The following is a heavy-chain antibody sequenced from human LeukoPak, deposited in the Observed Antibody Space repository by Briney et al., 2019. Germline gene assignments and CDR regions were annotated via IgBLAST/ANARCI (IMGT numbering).Heavy chain of an antibody. V-gene: IGHV3-21*01. CDR2: ISSSSSYI. CDR1: GFXFSSYS. CDR3: ARDRGYYYGSGNDY. Sequence: GGSLRLSCAASGFXFSSYSMNWVRQAPGKGLEWVSPISSSSSYIYYADSVKGRFTISRDNAKNSLYLQMNSLRAEDTAVYYCARDRGYYYGSGNDYWGQGTLVTVSS. D-gene: IGHD3-10*01. J-gene: IGHJ4*02.